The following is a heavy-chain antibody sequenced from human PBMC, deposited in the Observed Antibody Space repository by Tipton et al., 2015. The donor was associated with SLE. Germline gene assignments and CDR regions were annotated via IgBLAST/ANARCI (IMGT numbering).Heavy chain of an antibody. D-gene: IGHD3-16*01. J-gene: IGHJ4*02. V-gene: IGHV4-34*01. CDR1: GGSFSGYY. CDR3: AGWGSAIFDY. CDR2: INHSGST. Sequence: LRLSCAVYGGSFSGYYWSWIRQPPGKRLEWIGEINHSGSTNYNPSLKSRVTISVDTSKNQFSLKLSSVTAADTAVYYCAGWGSAIFDYWGQGTLVTVSS.